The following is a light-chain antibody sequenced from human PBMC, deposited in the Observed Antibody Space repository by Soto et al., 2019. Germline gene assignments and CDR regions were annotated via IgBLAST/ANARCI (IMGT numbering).Light chain of an antibody. Sequence: QSALTQPASVSGSPGQSLTISCTGASSDVGSYHLVSWYQQHPGKAPNLIIYEASERPSGVSDRFSGSKSGNTASLTISGLQAEDEADYYCCSYAGSNTCVFGGGTKVTVL. CDR2: EAS. J-gene: IGLJ3*02. V-gene: IGLV2-23*01. CDR3: CSYAGSNTCV. CDR1: SSDVGSYHL.